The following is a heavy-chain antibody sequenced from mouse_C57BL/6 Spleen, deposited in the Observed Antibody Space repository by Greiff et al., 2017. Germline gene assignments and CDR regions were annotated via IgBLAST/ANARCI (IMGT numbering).Heavy chain of an antibody. CDR1: GYTFTDYY. V-gene: IGHV1-26*01. J-gene: IGHJ2*01. Sequence: EVQLQQSGPELVKPGASVKISCKASGYTFTDYYMNWVKQSHGKSLEWIGDINPNNGGTSYNQKFKGKATLTVDKSSSTAYMELRSLTSEDSAVYYCAREGDLSYFDYWGQGTTLTVSS. D-gene: IGHD3-3*01. CDR3: AREGDLSYFDY. CDR2: INPNNGGT.